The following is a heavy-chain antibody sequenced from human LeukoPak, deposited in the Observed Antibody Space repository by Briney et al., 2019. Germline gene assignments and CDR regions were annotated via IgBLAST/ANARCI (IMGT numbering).Heavy chain of an antibody. V-gene: IGHV4-61*09. CDR1: GGSISSRSYC. D-gene: IGHD6-19*01. CDR2: VHISGST. CDR3: AIDLSQWLVVTGAY. Sequence: SETLSLTCTVSGGSISSRSYCWSWIRQPAGKGLEWIGHVHISGSTNYNSSLKSRVTISVDTSKNQFSLKLSSVTAADTAVYYCAIDLSQWLVVTGAYWGQGTLVTVSS. J-gene: IGHJ4*02.